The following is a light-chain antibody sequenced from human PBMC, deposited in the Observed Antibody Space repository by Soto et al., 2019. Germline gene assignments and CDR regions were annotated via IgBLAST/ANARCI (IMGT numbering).Light chain of an antibody. V-gene: IGKV3-15*01. CDR2: GAS. J-gene: IGKJ4*01. CDR1: QSVSSN. CDR3: QQYNDWPLT. Sequence: EIVMTQSPATLSVSPGERATLSCRASQSVSSNLAWYQQKAGQAPRLLIYGASTRATGIPASFSGSGSGTEFTLTISSLQSEDFAVYYCQQYNDWPLTFGGGTKFEIK.